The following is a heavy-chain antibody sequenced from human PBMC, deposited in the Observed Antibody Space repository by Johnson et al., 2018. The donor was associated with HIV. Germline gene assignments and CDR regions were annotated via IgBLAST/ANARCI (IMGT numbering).Heavy chain of an antibody. D-gene: IGHD2-21*02. V-gene: IGHV3-23*04. J-gene: IGHJ3*02. CDR1: GFTFSSYA. CDR3: ARDGGAAYCGGDCYSGAFDI. CDR2: ISGSGGST. Sequence: VQLVESGGGLVQPGGSLRLSCAASGFTFSSYAMSWVRQAPGKGLEWVSAISGSGGSTYYADSVKGRFTISRDNAKNSPYLQMNSLRAEDTAVYYCARDGGAAYCGGDCYSGAFDIWGQGTMVTVSS.